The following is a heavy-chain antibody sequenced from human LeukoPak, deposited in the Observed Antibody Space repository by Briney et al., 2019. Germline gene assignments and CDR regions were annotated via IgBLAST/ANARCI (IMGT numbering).Heavy chain of an antibody. V-gene: IGHV1-69*04. CDR1: GGTFSSYA. Sequence: GASVKVSCKASGGTFSSYAISWVRQAPGQGLEWMGRIIPILGIANYAQKFQGRVTITADKSTSTAYMELSSLRSEDTAVYYCARDALGDNYDSSDYYPYWGQGTLVTVSS. J-gene: IGHJ4*02. D-gene: IGHD3-22*01. CDR3: ARDALGDNYDSSDYYPY. CDR2: IIPILGIA.